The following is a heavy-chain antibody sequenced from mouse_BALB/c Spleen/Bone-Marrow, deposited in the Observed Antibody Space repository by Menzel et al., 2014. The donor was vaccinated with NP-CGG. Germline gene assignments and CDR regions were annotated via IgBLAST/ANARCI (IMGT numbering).Heavy chain of an antibody. V-gene: IGHV14-3*02. CDR3: ARYRLGTYFDY. J-gene: IGHJ2*01. D-gene: IGHD2-14*01. CDR2: IDPANGNT. CDR1: GFNIKDTY. Sequence: EVQLQQSGAELVKPGASVKLSCTASGFNIKDTYMHWVKQRPEQGLEWIGRIDPANGNTNYDPKFQGKATITADTSSTTALLQLSSLTSEDTAVYYCARYRLGTYFDYWGQGTTLTVSS.